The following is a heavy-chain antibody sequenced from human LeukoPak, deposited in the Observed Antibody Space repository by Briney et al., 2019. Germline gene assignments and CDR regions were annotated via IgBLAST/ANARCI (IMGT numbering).Heavy chain of an antibody. J-gene: IGHJ6*04. V-gene: IGHV4-31*03. CDR1: GGTISSGGYY. Sequence: SETLSLTCTVSGGTISSGGYYWGWLRQHPGMGLEWFGYIYYSGSTYYNPSLKSRVTISVDTPKNQFSLKLSSVAAADTAVYYCASDNGVWGKGTTVTVSS. CDR3: ASDNGV. D-gene: IGHD2-8*01. CDR2: IYYSGST.